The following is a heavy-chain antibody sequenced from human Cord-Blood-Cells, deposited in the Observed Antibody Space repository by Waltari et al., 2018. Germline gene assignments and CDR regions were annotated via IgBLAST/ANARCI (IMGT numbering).Heavy chain of an antibody. D-gene: IGHD6-13*01. Sequence: QVQLVQSGAEVKKPGASVKVSCKASGYTFTSYDINWVRQATGQGLEWMGWMNPNSGNTGYGQKCQGRVTITRNTSISTAYMELSSLRSEDTAVYYCARAAKGSSWYWFDPWGQGTLVTVSS. CDR2: MNPNSGNT. CDR3: ARAAKGSSWYWFDP. V-gene: IGHV1-8*03. CDR1: GYTFTSYD. J-gene: IGHJ5*02.